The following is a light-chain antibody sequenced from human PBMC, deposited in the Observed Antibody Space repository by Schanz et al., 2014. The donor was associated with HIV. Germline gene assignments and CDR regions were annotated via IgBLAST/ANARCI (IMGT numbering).Light chain of an antibody. Sequence: QSVLTQPPSVSGAPGQTVTISCTGSSSNFGAGSDVHWYRHLPGTAPELLIYANNNRPSGVPDRFSGSKSGTSASLAISGLQAEDEADYYCATWDDNLAGVIFGGGTKLTVL. CDR3: ATWDDNLAGVI. CDR2: ANN. V-gene: IGLV1-40*01. J-gene: IGLJ2*01. CDR1: SSNFGAGSD.